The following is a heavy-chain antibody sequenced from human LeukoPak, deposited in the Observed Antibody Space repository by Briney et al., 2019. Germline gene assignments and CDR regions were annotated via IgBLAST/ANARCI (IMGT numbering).Heavy chain of an antibody. V-gene: IGHV3-9*01. CDR1: GFTFDDYA. CDR3: AKDIYDILTGSLAPDY. J-gene: IGHJ4*02. D-gene: IGHD3-9*01. Sequence: GGSLRLSCAASGFTFDDYAMHWVRQAPGKGLEWVSGISWNSGSIGYADSVKGRFTVSRDNAKNSLYLQMNSLRAEDTALYYCAKDIYDILTGSLAPDYWGQGTLVTVSS. CDR2: ISWNSGSI.